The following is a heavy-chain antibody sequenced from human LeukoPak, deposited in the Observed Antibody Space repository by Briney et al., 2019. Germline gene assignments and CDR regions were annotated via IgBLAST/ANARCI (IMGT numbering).Heavy chain of an antibody. V-gene: IGHV3-21*01. CDR3: ARDYYDSSGLSRGAFDI. CDR1: GFTFSSYS. D-gene: IGHD3-22*01. CDR2: ISNIGSYI. J-gene: IGHJ3*02. Sequence: GGSLRLSCAASGFTFSSYSMNWVRQAPGKGLEWVSSISNIGSYIYYADSVKGRFTISRDNAKNSLYLQMNSLRAEDTAVYYCARDYYDSSGLSRGAFDIWGQGTMVTVSS.